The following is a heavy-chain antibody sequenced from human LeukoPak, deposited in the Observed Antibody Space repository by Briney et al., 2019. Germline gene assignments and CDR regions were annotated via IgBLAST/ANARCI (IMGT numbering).Heavy chain of an antibody. V-gene: IGHV4-59*01. CDR3: ARVRPPWYFEY. J-gene: IGHJ4*02. Sequence: SETLSLTCTVSGXSISSYYWSWIRQPPGKGLEWIGNIYYSGTTNYNPSLKSRVTISVDTSKNQFSLRLSSVTAADTAVYYCARVRPPWYFEYWGQGTLFTVSS. CDR2: IYYSGTT. CDR1: GXSISSYY.